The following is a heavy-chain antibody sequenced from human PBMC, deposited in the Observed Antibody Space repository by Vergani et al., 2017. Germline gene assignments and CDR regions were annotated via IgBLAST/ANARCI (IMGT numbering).Heavy chain of an antibody. CDR2: ISSSGSTI. CDR1: GFTFSDYY. V-gene: IGHV3-11*01. CDR3: ARDTTVVTLLGYYYYYGMDV. J-gene: IGHJ6*02. Sequence: QVQLVESGGGLVKPGGSLRLSCAASGFTFSDYYMSWIRQAPGKGLEWVSYISSSGSTIYYADSVKGRFTISRDNAKNSLYLQMNSLRAEDTAVYYCARDTTVVTLLGYYYYYGMDVWGQGTTVTVSS. D-gene: IGHD4-23*01.